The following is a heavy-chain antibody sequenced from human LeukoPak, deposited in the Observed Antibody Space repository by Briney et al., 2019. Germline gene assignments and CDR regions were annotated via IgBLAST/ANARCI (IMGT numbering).Heavy chain of an antibody. CDR2: IWYDGSNK. D-gene: IGHD4-17*01. CDR1: GFTFSSYG. Sequence: GRSLRLSCAASGFTFSSYGMHWVRQAPGKGLEWVAVIWYDGSNKYYADSVKGRFTISRDNSKNTLYLQMNSLRAEDTAVYYCARYGDYMNDAFDIWGQGTMVTVSS. V-gene: IGHV3-33*08. CDR3: ARYGDYMNDAFDI. J-gene: IGHJ3*02.